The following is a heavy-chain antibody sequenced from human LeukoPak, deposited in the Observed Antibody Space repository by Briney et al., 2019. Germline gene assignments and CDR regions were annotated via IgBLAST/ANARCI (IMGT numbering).Heavy chain of an antibody. V-gene: IGHV1-46*01. J-gene: IGHJ6*03. CDR3: ARDISGYAYMDV. Sequence: ASVKVSCKAFGYTFTSNYMHWVRQAPGQGPEWMGVISPSGGSTTYAQKFQGRLTLTRDMSTSTDYLELSSLRSEDTAVYYCARDISGYAYMDVWGKGTTVTVSS. CDR2: ISPSGGST. D-gene: IGHD5-12*01. CDR1: GYTFTSNY.